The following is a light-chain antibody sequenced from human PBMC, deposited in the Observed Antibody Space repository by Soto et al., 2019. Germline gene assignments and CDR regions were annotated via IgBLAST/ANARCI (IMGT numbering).Light chain of an antibody. J-gene: IGKJ5*01. CDR3: QQYNNWPRIT. Sequence: EIVLTQSPATLSLSPGERATLSFMASQSVSRYLAWYQQKPGQAPRLLIYDASNRATGIPARFSGSGSGTEFTLTISSLQSEDFAVYYCQQYNNWPRITFGQGTRLEIK. CDR2: DAS. CDR1: QSVSRY. V-gene: IGKV3-11*01.